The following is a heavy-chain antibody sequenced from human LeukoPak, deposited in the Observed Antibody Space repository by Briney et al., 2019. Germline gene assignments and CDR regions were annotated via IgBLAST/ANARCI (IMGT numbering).Heavy chain of an antibody. D-gene: IGHD5-12*01. J-gene: IGHJ4*02. V-gene: IGHV1-69*06. CDR3: ARSLRSGYDYVDY. CDR1: GGTFSSYA. Sequence: GSSVKVSCKTSGGTFSSYAISWVGQAPGQGLDWMGGIIPIFGTANYAQKFQGRVTLTADKSTSTAYMELRSLRSEDTAVYYCARSLRSGYDYVDYWGQGTLVTVSS. CDR2: IIPIFGTA.